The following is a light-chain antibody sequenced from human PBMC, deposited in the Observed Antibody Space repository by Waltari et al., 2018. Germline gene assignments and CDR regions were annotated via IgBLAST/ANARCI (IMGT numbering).Light chain of an antibody. CDR1: QSVNIN. CDR2: GAS. CDR3: QQYNNWPPWT. J-gene: IGKJ1*01. Sequence: EIVMTQSPATLSLSPGERATLSCRASQSVNINLAWYQQKPGQGPRLLIYGASTSATAIPARFSGSGSGTEFTLTISSLQSEDFAVYYCQQYNNWPPWTFGQGTKVEIK. V-gene: IGKV3-15*01.